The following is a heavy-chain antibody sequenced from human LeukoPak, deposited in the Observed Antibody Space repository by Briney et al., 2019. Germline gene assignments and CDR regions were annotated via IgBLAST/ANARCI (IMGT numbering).Heavy chain of an antibody. CDR2: IYHSGST. CDR3: ARDVGAVAELDY. D-gene: IGHD6-19*01. J-gene: IGHJ4*02. Sequence: SETLSLTCAVSGYSISSGYYWGWIRQPPGKGLEWMGSIYHSGSTYYSPSLRSRVTISVDTSKNHCSLKLSPVTAADTAVYYCARDVGAVAELDYWGQGTLVTVSS. CDR1: GYSISSGYY. V-gene: IGHV4-38-2*02.